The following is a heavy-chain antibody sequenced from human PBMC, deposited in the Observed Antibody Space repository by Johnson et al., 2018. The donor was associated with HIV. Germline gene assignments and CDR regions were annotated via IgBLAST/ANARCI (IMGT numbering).Heavy chain of an antibody. V-gene: IGHV3-23*04. Sequence: VQLVESGGGLVQPGGSLRLSCAASGFTFSSYAMSWVRQAPGKGLEWVSAISGSGGSTYYADSVKGRFTISRDNSTNTLYLQMNSLRAEDTAVYYCAKETAYYYGSGSYYIDAFDIWGQGTMVTVSS. J-gene: IGHJ3*02. CDR3: AKETAYYYGSGSYYIDAFDI. D-gene: IGHD3-10*01. CDR2: ISGSGGST. CDR1: GFTFSSYA.